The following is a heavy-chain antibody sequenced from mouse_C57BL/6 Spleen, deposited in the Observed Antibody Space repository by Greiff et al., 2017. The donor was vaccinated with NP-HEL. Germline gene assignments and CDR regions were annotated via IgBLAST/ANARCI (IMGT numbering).Heavy chain of an antibody. CDR1: GYAFSSSW. CDR3: TRKDWDWAMDY. J-gene: IGHJ4*01. V-gene: IGHV1-82*01. CDR2: IYPGDGDT. D-gene: IGHD4-1*01. Sequence: QVQLQQSGPELVKPGASVKISCKASGYAFSSSWMNWVKQRPGKGLEWIGRIYPGDGDTNYNGKFKGKATLTADKSSSTAYMQLSSLTAEDSAVYFCTRKDWDWAMDYWGQGTSVTVSS.